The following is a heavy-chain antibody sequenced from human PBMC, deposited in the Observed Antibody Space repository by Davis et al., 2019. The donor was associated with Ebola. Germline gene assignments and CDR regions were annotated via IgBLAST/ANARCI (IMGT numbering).Heavy chain of an antibody. CDR1: GGSIPNYY. J-gene: IGHJ4*02. V-gene: IGHV4-59*08. CDR2: LYYTGGT. CDR3: ARGRSAKWDLPYPDS. D-gene: IGHD1-26*01. Sequence: PSETLSLTCTVSGGSIPNYYWNWIRQSPGKPMEWLGWLYYTGGTNYNPSFRSRVAISADMSRNQISLQLTSVTVADTGTYYCARGRSAKWDLPYPDSWGRGTLVVGSS.